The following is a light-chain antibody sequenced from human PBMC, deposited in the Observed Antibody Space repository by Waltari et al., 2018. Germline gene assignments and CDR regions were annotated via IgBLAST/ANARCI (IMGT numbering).Light chain of an antibody. CDR1: QSVLYSSNNNKNY. J-gene: IGKJ4*01. Sequence: DIVMTQSPNSLSVSLGERATINCKSSQSVLYSSNNNKNYLAWYQQKSGQPPKLLIYWACTRESVVPDRFSGSGSGTDFTLTISSLQAEDMAVYYCQQYYSTPLTFGGGTKVEIK. CDR3: QQYYSTPLT. CDR2: WAC. V-gene: IGKV4-1*01.